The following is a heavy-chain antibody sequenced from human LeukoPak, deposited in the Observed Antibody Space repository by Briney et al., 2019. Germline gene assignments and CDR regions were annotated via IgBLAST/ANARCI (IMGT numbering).Heavy chain of an antibody. J-gene: IGHJ6*02. D-gene: IGHD5-24*01. V-gene: IGHV1-24*01. CDR2: FDPEDGET. Sequence: ASVKVSCKVSGYTLTELSMHWVRQAPGKGLEWMGGFDPEDGETIYAQKFQGRVTMTEDTSTDTAYMELSSLRSEDTAVYYCATDSQMGYYYGMDVWGQGTTVTVS. CDR3: ATDSQMGYYYGMDV. CDR1: GYTLTELS.